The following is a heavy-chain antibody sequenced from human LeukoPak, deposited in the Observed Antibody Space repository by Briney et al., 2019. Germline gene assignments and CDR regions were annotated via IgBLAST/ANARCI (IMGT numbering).Heavy chain of an antibody. CDR3: ARQLGAAAGRVFFDF. J-gene: IGHJ4*02. Sequence: GESLKISCKGSGYSFSNSWIAWVRQMPGKGLEWMGIVYPGDSDTRYSPSFQGQVTFSADKSISTAYLQWSSLKAADTAMYYCARQLGAAAGRVFFDFRGQGTLVSVSS. CDR2: VYPGDSDT. CDR1: GYSFSNSW. D-gene: IGHD6-13*01. V-gene: IGHV5-51*01.